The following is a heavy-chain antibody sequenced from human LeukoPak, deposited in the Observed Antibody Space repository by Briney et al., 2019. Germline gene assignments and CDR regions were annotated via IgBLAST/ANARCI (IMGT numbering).Heavy chain of an antibody. CDR2: ISYDGSNK. J-gene: IGHJ6*02. CDR1: GFTFSSYG. CDR3: AKDRGLRWYDYYYYGMDV. V-gene: IGHV3-30*18. Sequence: GSLRLSCAASGFTFSSYGMHWVRQAPGKGLEWVAVISYDGSNKYYADSVKGRFTISRDNSKNTLYLQMNSLRAEDTAVYYCAKDRGLRWYDYYYYGMDVWGQGTTVTVSS. D-gene: IGHD4-23*01.